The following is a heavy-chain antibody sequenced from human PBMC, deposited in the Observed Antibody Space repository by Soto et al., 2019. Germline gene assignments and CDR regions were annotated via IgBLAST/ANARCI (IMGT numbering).Heavy chain of an antibody. CDR3: ARPPRDFWSRYSTYFDY. CDR1: GFPFSSYA. Sequence: GGSLRLSSEVFGFPFSSYAIRWVRQTPGKGLEWVAVISYDGSITYYSDSVKGRFTISRDTPTNTVYLQLNGLRGDDTAVYYCARPPRDFWSRYSTYFDYWGQGTLVTVSS. D-gene: IGHD3-3*01. CDR2: ISYDGSIT. V-gene: IGHV3-30-3*01. J-gene: IGHJ4*02.